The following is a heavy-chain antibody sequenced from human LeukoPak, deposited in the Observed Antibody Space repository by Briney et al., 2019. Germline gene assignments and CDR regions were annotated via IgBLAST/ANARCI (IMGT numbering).Heavy chain of an antibody. V-gene: IGHV4-39*01. J-gene: IGHJ4*02. D-gene: IGHD1-26*01. CDR1: GGSIRSSSYY. CDR2: IYYSGST. CDR3: AESNTGRIVYFDY. Sequence: SETLSLTCTVSGGSIRSSSYYWGWIRHPPGKGLEWIGSIYYSGSTFYNPSLKSRVTISGDTSKNLFSLKLTSVTAADTAVYFCAESNTGRIVYFDYWGLGTLVTVSS.